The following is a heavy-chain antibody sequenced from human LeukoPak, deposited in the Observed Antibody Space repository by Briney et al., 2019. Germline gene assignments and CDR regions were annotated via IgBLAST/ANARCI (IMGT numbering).Heavy chain of an antibody. CDR2: ISSSSSTI. J-gene: IGHJ4*02. CDR1: GFTFSSYS. Sequence: GGSLRLSCAASGFTFSSYSMNWVRQAPGKGLEWVSFISSSSSTIYYADSVKGRFTISRDKAKNSLYLPLNSLRAEDTAVYYCARDRGGSYSAIDVWGQGTLVTVSS. V-gene: IGHV3-48*01. D-gene: IGHD1-26*01. CDR3: ARDRGGSYSAIDV.